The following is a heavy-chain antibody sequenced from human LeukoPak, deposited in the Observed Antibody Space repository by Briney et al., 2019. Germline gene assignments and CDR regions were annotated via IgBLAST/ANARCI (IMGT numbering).Heavy chain of an antibody. CDR1: GASITSGSYI. CDR3: ASAVDFWSGYYRY. V-gene: IGHV4-61*02. D-gene: IGHD3-3*01. Sequence: SETPSLTCTVSGASITSGSYIWSWIRQPAGKGLEWIGRIYTSGSTNYNPSLKSRFTISVDTSKNQFSLKLSSVTAADTALYFCASAVDFWSGYYRYWGQGTLVTVSS. J-gene: IGHJ4*02. CDR2: IYTSGST.